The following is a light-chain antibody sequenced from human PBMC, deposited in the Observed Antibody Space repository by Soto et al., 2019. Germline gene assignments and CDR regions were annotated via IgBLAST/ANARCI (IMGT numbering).Light chain of an antibody. J-gene: IGKJ3*01. V-gene: IGKV3-11*01. CDR1: QSVSSY. CDR2: DAS. Sequence: EIVLTQSPATLSLSPGEKATLSCRASQSVSSYLAWYQQKPGQAPRLLNYDASNRATGIPARFSGSGSGTDFTLTISSLEPEDFAVYYCQQRSNWPPGYTFGPGTKVDIK. CDR3: QQRSNWPPGYT.